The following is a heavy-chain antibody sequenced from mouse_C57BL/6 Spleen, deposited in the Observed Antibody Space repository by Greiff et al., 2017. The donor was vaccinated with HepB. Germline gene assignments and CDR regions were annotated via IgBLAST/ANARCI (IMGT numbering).Heavy chain of an antibody. CDR1: GYTFTDYN. V-gene: IGHV1-18*01. Sequence: EVQLQQSGPELVKPRASVKIPCKASGYTFTDYNMDWVKQSHGKSLEWIGDINPNNGGTIYNQKFKGKATLTVDKSSSTAYMELRSLTSEDTAVYYCARRDIYDGYYVFAYWGQGTLVTVSA. CDR2: INPNNGGT. J-gene: IGHJ3*01. CDR3: ARRDIYDGYYVFAY. D-gene: IGHD2-3*01.